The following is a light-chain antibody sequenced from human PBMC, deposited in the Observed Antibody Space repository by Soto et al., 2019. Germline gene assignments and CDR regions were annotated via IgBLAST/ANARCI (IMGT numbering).Light chain of an antibody. J-gene: IGKJ2*01. Sequence: EIVLTQSPATLSLSPGERATLSCRASQSVSDYLAWYQQKPGQAPRLLIYDASNRATGIPARFSGSGFGTDFTLTISSLEPEDFAVYYCEQRSIWPLYTFGQGTNVDIK. CDR3: EQRSIWPLYT. V-gene: IGKV3-11*01. CDR2: DAS. CDR1: QSVSDY.